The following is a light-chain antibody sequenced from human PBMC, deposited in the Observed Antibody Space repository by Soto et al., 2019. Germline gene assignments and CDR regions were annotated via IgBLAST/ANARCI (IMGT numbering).Light chain of an antibody. J-gene: IGKJ1*01. Sequence: EIVMTQSPATLSVSPGERATLSCRASQSVSSNLAWYQQKPGQATRLLIYGASTRATGIPARFSGSGSGTDFTLTISGLRSEEFAVDYCQQYNNWPPWRCGRGTKVEIK. V-gene: IGKV3-15*01. CDR3: QQYNNWPPWR. CDR1: QSVSSN. CDR2: GAS.